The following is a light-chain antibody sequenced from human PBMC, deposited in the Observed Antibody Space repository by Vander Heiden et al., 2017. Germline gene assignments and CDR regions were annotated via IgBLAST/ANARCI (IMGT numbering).Light chain of an antibody. CDR1: QSISSY. CDR3: QQSYSTPPYT. CDR2: AAS. J-gene: IGKJ2*01. V-gene: IGKV1-39*01. Sequence: DFQMTQSPSSPSASAQDRVTITCRASQSISSYLNWYQQKPGKAPKHLIYAASNLQSGVPSRFSGSGSGTDITRTISSLQPEDFATYYCQQSYSTPPYTFGQGTKLEIK.